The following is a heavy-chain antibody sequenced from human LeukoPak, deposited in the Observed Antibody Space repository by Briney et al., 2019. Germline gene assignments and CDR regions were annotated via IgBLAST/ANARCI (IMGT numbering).Heavy chain of an antibody. V-gene: IGHV1-69*04. CDR1: GGTFSSYA. J-gene: IGHJ5*02. CDR2: IIPILGIA. D-gene: IGHD5-24*01. Sequence: ASVKVSCKASGGTFSSYAISWVRQAPGQGLEWMGRIIPILGIANYAQKFQGRVTITADKSTSTAYMELSSLRSEDTAVYYCARVGSRDASIGWFDPWGQGTLVTVSS. CDR3: ARVGSRDASIGWFDP.